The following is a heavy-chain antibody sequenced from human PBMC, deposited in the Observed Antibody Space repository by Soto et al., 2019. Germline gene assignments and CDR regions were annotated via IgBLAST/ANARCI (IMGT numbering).Heavy chain of an antibody. D-gene: IGHD3-22*01. CDR1: VGSICIGDYS. J-gene: IGHJ4*02. CDR2: IYYSGST. Sequence: SECLSLTCTFSVGSICIGDYSWSWIRQPPGKGLEWIRYIYYSGSTYYNPSLKSRVTISVDTSKNQFSLKLSSVTAADTAVYYCARGYYYDSSGLDYWGQGTLVTVSS. V-gene: IGHV4-30-4*01. CDR3: ARGYYYDSSGLDY.